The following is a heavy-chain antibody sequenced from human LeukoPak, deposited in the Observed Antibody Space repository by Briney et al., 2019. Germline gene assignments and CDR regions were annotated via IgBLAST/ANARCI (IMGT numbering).Heavy chain of an antibody. V-gene: IGHV1-2*02. J-gene: IGHJ4*02. CDR3: ASQIFYGSGSYYNFDY. Sequence: ASVKVSCKASGYTFTGYYMHWVRQAPGQGLEWMGWINPNSYGTNYAQKFQGRVTMTRDTSIGTAYMELSRLTSDDTAVYYCASQIFYGSGSYYNFDYWGQGTLVTVSS. D-gene: IGHD3-10*01. CDR1: GYTFTGYY. CDR2: INPNSYGT.